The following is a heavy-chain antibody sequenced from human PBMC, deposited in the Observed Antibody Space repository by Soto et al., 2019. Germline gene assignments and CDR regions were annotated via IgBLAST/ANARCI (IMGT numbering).Heavy chain of an antibody. CDR2: TYSAGST. V-gene: IGHV4-59*03. J-gene: IGHJ3*02. D-gene: IGHD3-16*01. CDR1: GAALTSFS. CDR3: ATMWGPQNWGMQAFDN. Sequence: QVQLEESGPGLVKPLETLSLICTVSGAALTSFSWTWIRQPPVKALEWIGFTYSAGSTFYNPSLRGGVSISVDQSNNQIALRLTSVTAADKAVYFCATMWGPQNWGMQAFDNWGQGSMVIVSS.